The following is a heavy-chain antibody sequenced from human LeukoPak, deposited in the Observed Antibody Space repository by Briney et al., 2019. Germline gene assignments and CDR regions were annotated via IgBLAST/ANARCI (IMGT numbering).Heavy chain of an antibody. V-gene: IGHV4-59*01. Sequence: SETLSLTCTVSGGSISSYYWSWIRQPPGKGLEWIGYIYYSRSTNYNPSLKSRGTISVDTSKNQFSLKLSSGTAADTAVYYCARLTRTYYYDSSGYYRGLFDYWGQGTLVTVSS. CDR1: GGSISSYY. J-gene: IGHJ4*02. D-gene: IGHD3-22*01. CDR3: ARLTRTYYYDSSGYYRGLFDY. CDR2: IYYSRST.